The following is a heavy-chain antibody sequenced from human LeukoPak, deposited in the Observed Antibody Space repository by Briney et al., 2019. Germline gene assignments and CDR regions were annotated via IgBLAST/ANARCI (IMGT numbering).Heavy chain of an antibody. V-gene: IGHV3-21*01. CDR2: ISRSSSYK. J-gene: IGHJ4*02. D-gene: IGHD3-10*01. CDR1: GFTFSSYT. CDR3: ASGRGY. Sequence: PAGSLRLSCTASGFTFSSYTLIWVRQAPGKGLEWVGCISRSSSYKEYADSVKGRFTISRDNPKTSLLLQMNSLRAEDTAGYYCASGRGYWGQGTRVTVSS.